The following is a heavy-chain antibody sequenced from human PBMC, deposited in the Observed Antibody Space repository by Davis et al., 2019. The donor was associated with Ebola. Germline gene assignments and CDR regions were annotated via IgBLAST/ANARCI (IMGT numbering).Heavy chain of an antibody. V-gene: IGHV3-7*01. Sequence: GESLKISCAASGFTFSTYYITWVRQAPGKGLDWVATIPHVGREKYYVDSVKGRFTISRDNSKNTLYLQMNSLRAEDTAVYNCAKYPGTTAFDIWGQGTMVTVSS. CDR2: IPHVGREK. CDR1: GFTFSTYY. D-gene: IGHD1-7*01. J-gene: IGHJ3*02. CDR3: AKYPGTTAFDI.